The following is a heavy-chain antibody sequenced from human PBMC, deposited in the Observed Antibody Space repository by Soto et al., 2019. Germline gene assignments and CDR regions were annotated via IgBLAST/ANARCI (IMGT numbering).Heavy chain of an antibody. J-gene: IGHJ4*02. V-gene: IGHV1-69*13. CDR2: IIPIFGTA. CDR3: ARERDYVWGSYRYFDY. Sequence: ASVKVSCKASGGTFSSYAISWVRQAPGQGLEWMGGIIPIFGTANYAQKFQGRVTITADESTSTAYMELSSLRSEDTAVYYCARERDYVWGSYRYFDYWGQGTLVTVSS. CDR1: GGTFSSYA. D-gene: IGHD3-16*02.